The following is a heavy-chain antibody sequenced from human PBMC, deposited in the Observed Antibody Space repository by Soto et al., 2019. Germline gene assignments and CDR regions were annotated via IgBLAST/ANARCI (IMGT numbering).Heavy chain of an antibody. CDR2: TYYRSKWYN. CDR3: AGDRIMDYDFWSGYLDWFDP. D-gene: IGHD3-3*01. J-gene: IGHJ5*02. V-gene: IGHV6-1*01. CDR1: GDSVSSNSAA. Sequence: SQTLSLPCAISGDSVSSNSAAWTWIRQSPSRGLEWLGRTYYRSKWYNDYAVSVKSRITINPDTSKNQFSLQLNSLPPKDRAVYYCAGDRIMDYDFWSGYLDWFDPWGQGTLVTVSS.